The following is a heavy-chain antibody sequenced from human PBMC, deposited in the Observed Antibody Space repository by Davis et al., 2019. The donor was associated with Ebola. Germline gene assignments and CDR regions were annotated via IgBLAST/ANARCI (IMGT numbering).Heavy chain of an antibody. CDR2: ISAYNGNT. V-gene: IGHV1-18*01. CDR3: ARSWGVVVVPAAIPAWFDP. D-gene: IGHD2-2*02. Sequence: ASVTVSCKASGYTFTSYGISWVRQAPGQGLEWMGWISAYNGNTNHAQKLQGRVTMTTDTSTSTAYMELRSLRSDDTAVYYCARSWGVVVVPAAIPAWFDPWGQGTLVTVSS. J-gene: IGHJ5*02. CDR1: GYTFTSYG.